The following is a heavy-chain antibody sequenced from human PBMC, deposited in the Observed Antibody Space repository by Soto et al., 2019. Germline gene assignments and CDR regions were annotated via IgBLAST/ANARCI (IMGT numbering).Heavy chain of an antibody. Sequence: EVQLVESGGGLVKPGESLRLSCAASGFTFSNYNINWVRQAPGKGLEWVSSIRSRSIDIYYADLVKVRLSISRDDAKKSLSQQINCLSAEDTSVYCCVRKTSPAKAIHISGPGTMVTVSS. V-gene: IGHV3-21*03. CDR1: GFTFSNYN. J-gene: IGHJ3*02. CDR3: VRKTSPAKAIHI. CDR2: IRSRSIDI.